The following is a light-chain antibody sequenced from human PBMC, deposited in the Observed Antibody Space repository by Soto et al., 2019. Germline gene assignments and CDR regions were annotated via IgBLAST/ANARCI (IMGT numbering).Light chain of an antibody. CDR1: KSVRSSY. CDR2: GAS. V-gene: IGKV3-20*01. J-gene: IGKJ4*01. CDR3: QQYGSSLDT. Sequence: PGGRVALSCSAGKSVRSSYLTWFQQKPGQAPRVLIYGASSMATGVPDRFSGSGSGAEFTLTISSLEPEDFAVYYCQQYGSSLDTFGRGTKVDIK.